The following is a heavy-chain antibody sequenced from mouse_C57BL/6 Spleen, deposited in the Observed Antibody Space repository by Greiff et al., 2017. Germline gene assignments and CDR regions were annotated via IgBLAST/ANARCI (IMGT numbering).Heavy chain of an antibody. CDR3: ARGATVVAPYYFDY. V-gene: IGHV1-69*01. CDR1: GYTFTSYW. Sequence: VQLQQPGAELVMPGASVKLSCKASGYTFTSYWMHWVKQRPGHGLEWIGEIDPSDSYTNYNQKFKGKSTLTVDKSSSTAYMQLSSLTSEDSAVYYCARGATVVAPYYFDYWGQGTTLTVSS. J-gene: IGHJ2*01. D-gene: IGHD1-1*01. CDR2: IDPSDSYT.